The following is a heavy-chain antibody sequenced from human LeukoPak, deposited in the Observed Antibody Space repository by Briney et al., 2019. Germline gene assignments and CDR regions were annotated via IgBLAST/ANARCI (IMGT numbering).Heavy chain of an antibody. CDR1: GGSISSGSYY. J-gene: IGHJ5*02. V-gene: IGHV4-61*02. Sequence: PSETLSLTCTVSGGSISSGSYYWSWIRQPAGKGLEWIGRIYTSGSTNYNPSLKSRVTISVDTSKNQFSLKLSSVTAADTAVYYCARDAGIVVVPAAPSWFDPWGQGTLVTVSS. D-gene: IGHD2-2*01. CDR3: ARDAGIVVVPAAPSWFDP. CDR2: IYTSGST.